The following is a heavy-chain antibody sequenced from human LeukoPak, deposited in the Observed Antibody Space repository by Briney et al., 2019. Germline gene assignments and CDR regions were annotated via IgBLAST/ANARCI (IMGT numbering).Heavy chain of an antibody. CDR1: GFTFSSYA. J-gene: IGHJ4*02. CDR3: STPLEEQLVFDY. V-gene: IGHV3-30-3*01. CDR2: ISYDGSNK. D-gene: IGHD6-13*01. Sequence: PGGSLRLSCAASGFTFSSYAMHWVRQAPGKGLEWVAVISYDGSNKYYADSVKGRFTISRDNSKNTLYLQMNSLRAEDTAVYYCSTPLEEQLVFDYWGQGTLVTVSS.